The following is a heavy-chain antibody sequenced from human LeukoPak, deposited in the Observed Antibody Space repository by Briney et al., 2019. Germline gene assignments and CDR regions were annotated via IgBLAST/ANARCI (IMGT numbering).Heavy chain of an antibody. CDR1: GYTFTGYY. Sequence: ASVKVSCKASGYTFTGYYMHWVRQAPGQGLEWMGWINPNSGGTNYAQKFQGSVTMTRDTSISTAYMELSRLRSDDTAAYYCARLDRGFGIAAHFDYWGQGTLVTVSS. CDR3: ARLDRGFGIAAHFDY. J-gene: IGHJ4*02. CDR2: INPNSGGT. V-gene: IGHV1-2*02. D-gene: IGHD6-6*01.